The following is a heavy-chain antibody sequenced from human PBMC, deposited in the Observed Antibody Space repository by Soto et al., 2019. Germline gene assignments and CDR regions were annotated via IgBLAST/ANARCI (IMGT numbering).Heavy chain of an antibody. Sequence: GGSLRVSCAASGFTFSSNWMSWVRQAPGKGLEWVANIKQDGSEKYYVDSVKGRFTISRDNAKNSLYLQMNSLRAEDTAVYYCARDGQLVINYFDYWGQGTLVTVSS. D-gene: IGHD6-13*01. V-gene: IGHV3-7*01. J-gene: IGHJ4*02. CDR2: IKQDGSEK. CDR3: ARDGQLVINYFDY. CDR1: GFTFSSNW.